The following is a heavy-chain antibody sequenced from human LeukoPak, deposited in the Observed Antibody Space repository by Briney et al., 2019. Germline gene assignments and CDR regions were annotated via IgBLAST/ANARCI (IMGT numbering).Heavy chain of an antibody. CDR3: ARDRWLMYYDSWSGYSKPDDAFDI. J-gene: IGHJ3*02. CDR2: ISAYNGNT. CDR1: GGTFSSYG. Sequence: ASVKVSCKASGGTFSSYGISWVRQAPGQGLEWMGWISAYNGNTNYAQKLQGRVTMTTDTSTSTAYMELRSLRSDDTAVYYCARDRWLMYYDSWSGYSKPDDAFDIWGQGTMVTVSP. V-gene: IGHV1-18*01. D-gene: IGHD3-3*01.